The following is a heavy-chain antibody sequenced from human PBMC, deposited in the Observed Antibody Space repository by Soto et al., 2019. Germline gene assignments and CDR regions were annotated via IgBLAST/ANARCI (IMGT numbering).Heavy chain of an antibody. Sequence: PSETLSLMCAVSGAFISSSNWWSWVRHPPGKGLEWIGDIYHDGSTNRNPSLKSRATISVDKSKNQFSLRLTSVTAADTAVYYCARHYYYANHYYYAMDVWGQGTPVTVYS. D-gene: IGHD3-22*01. J-gene: IGHJ6*02. V-gene: IGHV4-4*02. CDR3: ARHYYYANHYYYAMDV. CDR2: IYHDGST. CDR1: GAFISSSNW.